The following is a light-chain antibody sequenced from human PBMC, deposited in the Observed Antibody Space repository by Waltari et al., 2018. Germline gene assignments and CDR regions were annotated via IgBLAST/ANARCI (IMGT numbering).Light chain of an antibody. CDR2: AAS. V-gene: IGKV1-9*01. Sequence: DIQLTQSPSFLSASVGDRVTITCRASLGINSYLAWYQQKPGSAPKLLIYAASTLQSGVPSRFSGSGSGTEFNLTISSLQPEDFATYYCQQLNSNPWTFGQGTKVELK. J-gene: IGKJ1*01. CDR1: LGINSY. CDR3: QQLNSNPWT.